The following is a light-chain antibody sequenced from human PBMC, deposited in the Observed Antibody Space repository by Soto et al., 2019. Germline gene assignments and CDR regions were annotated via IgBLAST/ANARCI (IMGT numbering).Light chain of an antibody. J-gene: IGKJ1*01. CDR2: DAS. CDR1: RSISGW. V-gene: IGKV1-5*01. Sequence: DIQMTQSPSTLSASVGDTVTITCRASRSISGWLAWYQQKPGKAPKLLISDASSLSRGVPARFSGSGSGTKFTLTISSLQPDDCATYYCQQYDSYSWTFGQGPKVEIK. CDR3: QQYDSYSWT.